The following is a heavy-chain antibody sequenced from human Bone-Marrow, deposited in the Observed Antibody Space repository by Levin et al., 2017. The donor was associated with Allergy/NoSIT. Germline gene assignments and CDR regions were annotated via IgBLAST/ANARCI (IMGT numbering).Heavy chain of an antibody. CDR3: AGYDTSAYHSPFDY. J-gene: IGHJ4*02. D-gene: IGHD3-22*01. Sequence: HPGGSLRLSCAASGFIFSNYAMNWVRQAPGKGLEWVSQISGSGGNTHYADPVKGRFTFSRDNSKNTLYLQMNSLRAEDTAVYYCAGYDTSAYHSPFDYWGQGTLVTVSS. CDR2: ISGSGGNT. CDR1: GFIFSNYA. V-gene: IGHV3-23*01.